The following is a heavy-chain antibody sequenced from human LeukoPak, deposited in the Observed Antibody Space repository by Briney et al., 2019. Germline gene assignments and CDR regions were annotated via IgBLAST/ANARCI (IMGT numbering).Heavy chain of an antibody. CDR2: ISGSGGST. V-gene: IGHV3-23*01. CDR1: GFTFSSYA. J-gene: IGHJ4*02. CDR3: ARGNGYGAVAGTFDY. D-gene: IGHD6-19*01. Sequence: GGSLRLSCAASGFTFSSYARSWVRQAPGKGLEWVSAISGSGGSTYYADSVKGRFTISRDNAKNSLYLQMNSLRAEDTAVYYCARGNGYGAVAGTFDYWGQGTLVTVSS.